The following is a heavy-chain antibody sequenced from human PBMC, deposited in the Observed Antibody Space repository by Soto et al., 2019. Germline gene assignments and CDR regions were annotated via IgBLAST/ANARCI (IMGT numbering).Heavy chain of an antibody. CDR1: GYTFPNYA. Sequence: QVQLVQSGAEVKSPGASVKVSCKASGYTFPNYAISWVRQAPGQGLEWMGWISAYNGNTNYAQKLQGRVTKTADTSTSTAYMELRSLRSDDTAVYYCARVAGWELQNYYYGMDVWGQGTTVTVSS. D-gene: IGHD1-26*01. CDR3: ARVAGWELQNYYYGMDV. J-gene: IGHJ6*02. CDR2: ISAYNGNT. V-gene: IGHV1-18*01.